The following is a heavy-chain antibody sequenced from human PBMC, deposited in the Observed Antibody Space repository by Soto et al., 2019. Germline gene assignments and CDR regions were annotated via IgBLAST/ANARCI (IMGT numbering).Heavy chain of an antibody. V-gene: IGHV1-8*01. Sequence: ASVKVSCKXSGYTFTSYDINWVRQATGQGLEWMGWMNPNSGNTGYAQKFQGRVTMTRNTSISTAYMELSSLRSEDTAVYYCARGSGGIAARREGYYYGMDVWGQGTTVTVSS. J-gene: IGHJ6*02. D-gene: IGHD6-6*01. CDR2: MNPNSGNT. CDR3: ARGSGGIAARREGYYYGMDV. CDR1: GYTFTSYD.